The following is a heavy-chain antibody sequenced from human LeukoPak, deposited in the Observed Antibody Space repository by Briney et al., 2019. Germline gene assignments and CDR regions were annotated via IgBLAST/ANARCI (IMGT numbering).Heavy chain of an antibody. J-gene: IGHJ5*02. CDR2: INSDGSST. Sequence: GGSLRLSCAASGFTFSSYWMHWVRQAPGKGLVWVSRINSDGSSTSYADSVKGRFTISRDNAKNTLYLQMNSLRREDTAVYYCARVRHSGVPYDLWGQGTLVTVSS. CDR3: ARVRHSGVPYDL. D-gene: IGHD3-3*01. CDR1: GFTFSSYW. V-gene: IGHV3-74*01.